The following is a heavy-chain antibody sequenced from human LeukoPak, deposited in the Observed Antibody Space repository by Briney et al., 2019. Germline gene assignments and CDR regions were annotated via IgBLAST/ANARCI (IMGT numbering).Heavy chain of an antibody. CDR1: GFTFSNAW. Sequence: PGGSLRLSCAASGFTFSNAWMSWVRQAPGKGLEWVGRIKSKTDGGTTDYAAPVKGRFTISRDDSKNTLYLQMNSLRAEDTAVYYCARGDNYDILTGLDYWGQGTLVTVSS. D-gene: IGHD3-9*01. J-gene: IGHJ4*02. CDR3: ARGDNYDILTGLDY. CDR2: IKSKTDGGTT. V-gene: IGHV3-15*01.